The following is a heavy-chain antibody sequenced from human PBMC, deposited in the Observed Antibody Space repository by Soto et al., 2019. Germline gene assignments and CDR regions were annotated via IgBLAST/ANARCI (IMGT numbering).Heavy chain of an antibody. CDR3: TQRTGPYYYGSGSPNDAFDI. CDR2: IRSKANSYAT. Sequence: PGGSLRLSCAASGFTFSGSSMHWVRQASWKGLEWVGRIRSKANSYATAYAASVKGRFTISRDDSKNTAYLQMNSLKTEDTAVYYFTQRTGPYYYGSGSPNDAFDIWGQGTMVTVSS. CDR1: GFTFSGSS. D-gene: IGHD3-10*01. J-gene: IGHJ3*02. V-gene: IGHV3-73*01.